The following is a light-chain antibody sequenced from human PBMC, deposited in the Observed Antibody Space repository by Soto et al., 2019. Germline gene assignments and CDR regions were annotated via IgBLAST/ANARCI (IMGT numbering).Light chain of an antibody. CDR2: NNN. CDR1: RSNIGAGYD. CDR3: QSYDSSLSGSYV. V-gene: IGLV1-40*01. J-gene: IGLJ1*01. Sequence: QSVLTQPPSVSGAPGQRFTISCTGSRSNIGAGYDVHWYQRLPGTAPKVLIYNNNNRPSGVPDRFSGSKSGTSASLAITGLQAEDEADYYCQSYDSSLSGSYVFGTGTKVTVL.